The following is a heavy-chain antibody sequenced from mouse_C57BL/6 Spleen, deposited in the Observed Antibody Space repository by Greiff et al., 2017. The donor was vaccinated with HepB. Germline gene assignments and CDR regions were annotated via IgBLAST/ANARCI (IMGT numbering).Heavy chain of an antibody. D-gene: IGHD2-5*01. J-gene: IGHJ2*01. V-gene: IGHV1-78*01. CDR2: IYPRDGST. CDR1: GYTFTDHT. Sequence: VQLQQSDAELVKPGASVKISCKVSGYTFTDHTIHWMKQRPEQGLEWIGYIYPRDGSTKYNEKFKGKATLTADKSSSTAYMQLNSLTSEDSAVYFCARGSDSNYVGYWDGGYWGQGTTLTVSS. CDR3: ARGSDSNYVGYWDGGY.